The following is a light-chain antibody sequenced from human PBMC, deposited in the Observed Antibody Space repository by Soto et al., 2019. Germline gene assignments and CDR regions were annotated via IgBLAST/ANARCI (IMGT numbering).Light chain of an antibody. CDR2: GNS. J-gene: IGLJ2*01. Sequence: QSVLTQTPSVSGAPGQRVTISCTGSSSNIGAGYDVHWYQHLPGTAPKLLIFGNSNRPSGVPDRFSGSKSGTSASLAITGLQAEDEADYYCQSYDSSLSGGVFGGGTKLTVL. CDR1: SSNIGAGYD. CDR3: QSYDSSLSGGV. V-gene: IGLV1-40*01.